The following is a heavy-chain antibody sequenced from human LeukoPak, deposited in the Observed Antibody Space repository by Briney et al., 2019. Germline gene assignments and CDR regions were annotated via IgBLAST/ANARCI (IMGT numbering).Heavy chain of an antibody. V-gene: IGHV3-66*01. Sequence: GGSLRLSCAASGFTVSSNYMSWVRQAPGKGLEWVSVIYSGGSTYYADSVKGRFTISRDNPKNTLYLQMNSLRAEDTAVYYCASEIYSGVVYFDYWGQGTLVTVSS. J-gene: IGHJ4*02. D-gene: IGHD6-19*01. CDR2: IYSGGST. CDR1: GFTVSSNY. CDR3: ASEIYSGVVYFDY.